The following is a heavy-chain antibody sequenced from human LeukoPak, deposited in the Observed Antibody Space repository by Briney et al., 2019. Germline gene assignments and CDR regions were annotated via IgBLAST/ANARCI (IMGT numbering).Heavy chain of an antibody. CDR1: GFTFSSYS. J-gene: IGHJ4*02. CDR3: ARQVGTYDY. D-gene: IGHD1-1*01. V-gene: IGHV3-21*05. CDR2: ISTTSSFT. Sequence: GGSLRLSCAASGFTFSSYSMNWVRQAPGKGLEWISYISTTSSFTKYADSVKGRFTISRDNANNSLYLQMNSLRVEDTAVYYCARQVGTYDYWGQGTLVTVSS.